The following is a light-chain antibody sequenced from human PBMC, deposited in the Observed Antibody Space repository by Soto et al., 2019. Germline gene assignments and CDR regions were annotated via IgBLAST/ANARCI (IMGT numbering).Light chain of an antibody. CDR1: QSLTTRY. CDR3: QQYGSSPT. Sequence: DIVLTQSPGTLSLFPGERATLSCRASQSLTTRYLAWYQQKPGQAPRLLIYGAPGRATGIPDRFSGSGSGTDFTLTISRLEPDVFAMYYCQQYGSSPTFGQGTRLEIK. V-gene: IGKV3-20*01. CDR2: GAP. J-gene: IGKJ5*01.